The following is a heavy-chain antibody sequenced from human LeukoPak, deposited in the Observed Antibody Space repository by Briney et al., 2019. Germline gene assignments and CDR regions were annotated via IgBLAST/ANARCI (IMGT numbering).Heavy chain of an antibody. D-gene: IGHD1-26*01. Sequence: PGGSLRLSCAASGFIFSNSAMNGVRQAPGKGLEWVSSINNDGSYIYYAGSVKGRFTIPRDNAKNSLYLQMNSLRAEDTALYYCARVSYYPHDAFDIWGQGTMVTVSS. CDR2: INNDGSYI. J-gene: IGHJ3*02. CDR3: ARVSYYPHDAFDI. V-gene: IGHV3-21*01. CDR1: GFIFSNSA.